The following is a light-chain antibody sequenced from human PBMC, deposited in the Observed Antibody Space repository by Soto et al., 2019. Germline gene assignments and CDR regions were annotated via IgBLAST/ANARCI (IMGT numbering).Light chain of an antibody. CDR2: DAS. J-gene: IGKJ4*01. CDR3: QQRSTS. V-gene: IGKV3-11*01. Sequence: EIVLTQSPATLSLSPGERATLSCRASQSVSSYLAWYQQKPGQAPRLLIYDASNRATGIPARFSGSGSGTDFPLTISSLELKDFAVYYCQQRSTSFGGGTKVEIK. CDR1: QSVSSY.